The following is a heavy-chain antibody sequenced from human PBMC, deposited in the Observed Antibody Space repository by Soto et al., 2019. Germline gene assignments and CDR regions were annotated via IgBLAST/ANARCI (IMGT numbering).Heavy chain of an antibody. J-gene: IGHJ4*02. CDR2: IYYSGRS. Sequence: KASETPSLTCTVSGGSVSSDDYYWTWIRQPPGKGLEWIGNIYYSGRSNSHPSLESRVSISIDTSNNLFSLKLRSVTAADTAMYYCARTVILTGYYLREFDFWGQGTLVTVSS. V-gene: IGHV4-30-4*01. D-gene: IGHD3-9*01. CDR1: GGSVSSDDYY. CDR3: ARTVILTGYYLREFDF.